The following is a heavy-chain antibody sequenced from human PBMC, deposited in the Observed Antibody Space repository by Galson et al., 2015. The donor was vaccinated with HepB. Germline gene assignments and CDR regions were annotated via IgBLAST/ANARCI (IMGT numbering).Heavy chain of an antibody. Sequence: TLSLTCTVSGGSISSGGYYWSWIRQHPGKGLEWIGYIYYSGSTYYNPSLKSRVTISVDTSKNQFSLKLSSVTAADTAVYYCARADAIVDIVATITSAFDIWGQGTMVTVSS. J-gene: IGHJ3*02. D-gene: IGHD5-12*01. CDR3: ARADAIVDIVATITSAFDI. V-gene: IGHV4-31*03. CDR1: GGSISSGGYY. CDR2: IYYSGST.